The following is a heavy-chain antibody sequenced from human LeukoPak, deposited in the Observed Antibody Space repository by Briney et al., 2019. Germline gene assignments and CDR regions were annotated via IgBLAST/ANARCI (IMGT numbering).Heavy chain of an antibody. V-gene: IGHV1-69*13. CDR2: IIPIFGTA. D-gene: IGHD1-1*01. CDR1: GGTFSSYT. Sequence: SVKVSCKASGGTFSSYTITWVRQAPGQGLEWMGGIIPIFGTANYAQKFQGRVTITADESTSTAYMELSSVRSKDTAVYYCTTGWDDEFSNAFDIWGQGTMVTVSS. J-gene: IGHJ3*02. CDR3: TTGWDDEFSNAFDI.